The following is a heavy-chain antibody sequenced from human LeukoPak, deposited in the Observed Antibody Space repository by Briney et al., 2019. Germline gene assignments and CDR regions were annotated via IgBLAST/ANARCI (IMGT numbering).Heavy chain of an antibody. D-gene: IGHD2-2*02. CDR3: ARGWEYCSSTSCYTGRNGNVPFDY. Sequence: PSETLSLTCAVYGGSSSGYYWSWIRQPPGKGLEWIGEINHSGSTNYNPSLKSRVTISVDTSKNQFSLKLSSVTAADTAVYYCARGWEYCSSTSCYTGRNGNVPFDYWGQGTLVTVSS. CDR1: GGSSSGYY. V-gene: IGHV4-34*01. CDR2: INHSGST. J-gene: IGHJ4*02.